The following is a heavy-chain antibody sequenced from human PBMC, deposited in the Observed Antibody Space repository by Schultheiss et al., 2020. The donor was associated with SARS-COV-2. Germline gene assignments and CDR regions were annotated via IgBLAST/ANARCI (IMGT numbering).Heavy chain of an antibody. D-gene: IGHD2-8*01. Sequence: GGSLRLSCAASGFTFSSYSMNWVRQAPGKGLEWVSVIYSGGSTYYADSVKGRFTISRDNSKNTLYLQMNSLRAEDTAVYYCAKSPVWDRYYYYGMDVWGQGTTVTVSS. CDR3: AKSPVWDRYYYYGMDV. V-gene: IGHV3-NL1*01. CDR2: IYSGGST. J-gene: IGHJ6*02. CDR1: GFTFSSYS.